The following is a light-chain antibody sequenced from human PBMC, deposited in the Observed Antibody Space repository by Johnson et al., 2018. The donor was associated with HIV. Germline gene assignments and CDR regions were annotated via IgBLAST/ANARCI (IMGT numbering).Light chain of an antibody. CDR3: GTWDGSLSAGVYV. CDR2: DNN. V-gene: IGLV1-51*01. CDR1: SSNIGNNY. Sequence: QSVLTQPPSVSAAQGQKVTISCSGSSSNIGNNYVSWYQQLPGTAPKLLIYDNNKRPSGIPDRFSGSKSGTSATLDIPGLPTGAWAEYYCGTWDGSLSAGVYVYGTGTKVTV. J-gene: IGLJ1*01.